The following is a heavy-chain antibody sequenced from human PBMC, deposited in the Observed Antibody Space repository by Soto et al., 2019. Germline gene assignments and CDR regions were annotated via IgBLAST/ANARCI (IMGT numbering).Heavy chain of an antibody. CDR2: IWYDGSNK. CDR1: GFTFSSYG. CDR3: ARGGYCSSTSCYPFDY. J-gene: IGHJ4*02. D-gene: IGHD2-2*01. Sequence: GGSLRLSCAASGFTFSSYGMHWVRQAPGKGLEWVAVIWYDGSNKYYADSVKGRFTISRDNSKNTLYLQMNSLRAEDTAVYYCARGGYCSSTSCYPFDYWGQGALVPVYS. V-gene: IGHV3-33*01.